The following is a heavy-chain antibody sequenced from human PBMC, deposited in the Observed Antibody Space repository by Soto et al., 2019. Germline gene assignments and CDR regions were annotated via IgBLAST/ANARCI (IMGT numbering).Heavy chain of an antibody. CDR2: ISYDGSNK. CDR3: AKVAGHSSGWYEGYYGIDV. CDR1: GFTFSSYG. D-gene: IGHD6-19*01. J-gene: IGHJ6*02. Sequence: GGSLRLSCAASGFTFSSYGMHWVRQAPGEGLEWVAVISYDGSNKYYADSVKGRFTISRDNSKNTLYLQMNSLRAEDTAVYYCAKVAGHSSGWYEGYYGIDVWGQGTTVTVSS. V-gene: IGHV3-30*18.